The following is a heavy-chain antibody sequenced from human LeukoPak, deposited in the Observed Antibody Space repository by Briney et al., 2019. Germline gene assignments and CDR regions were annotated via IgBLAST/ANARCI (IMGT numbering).Heavy chain of an antibody. J-gene: IGHJ6*03. CDR1: GYTLTELS. D-gene: IGHD1-7*01. V-gene: IGHV1-2*02. Sequence: ASVKVSCKVSGYTLTELSMHWVRQAPGQGLECMGWINPNSGGTNYAQKFQGRVTMTRDTSISTAYMELSRLRSDDTAVYYCARDRDWNYFYYYYMDVWGKGTTVTVSS. CDR3: ARDRDWNYFYYYYMDV. CDR2: INPNSGGT.